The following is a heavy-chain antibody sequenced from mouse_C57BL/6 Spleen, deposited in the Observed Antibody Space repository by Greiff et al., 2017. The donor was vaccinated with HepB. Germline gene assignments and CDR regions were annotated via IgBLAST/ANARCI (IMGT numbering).Heavy chain of an antibody. CDR2: ISYDGSN. J-gene: IGHJ3*01. Sequence: EVKLMESGPGLVKPSQSLSLTCSVTGYSITSGYYWNWIRQFPGNKLEWMGYISYDGSNNYNPSLKNRISITRDTSKNQFFLKLNSVTTEDTATYDCARGGYGSSYWFAYWGQGTLVTVSA. CDR3: ARGGYGSSYWFAY. CDR1: GYSITSGYY. D-gene: IGHD1-1*01. V-gene: IGHV3-6*01.